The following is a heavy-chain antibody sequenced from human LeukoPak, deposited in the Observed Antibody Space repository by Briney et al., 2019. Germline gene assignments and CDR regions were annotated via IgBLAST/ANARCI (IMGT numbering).Heavy chain of an antibody. J-gene: IGHJ3*02. CDR3: FVPMIVVAPGSDAFDI. V-gene: IGHV3-30*03. D-gene: IGHD3-22*01. CDR2: ISYDGSNK. CDR1: GFTFSSYG. Sequence: QPGGSLRLSCAAPGFTFSSYGMHSVRQAPGKGLGWGAVISYDGSNKYYADSVKGRFTISRDTSKNTLYLQMNSLRAEYTAVCYCFVPMIVVAPGSDAFDIWGQGTMVTVSS.